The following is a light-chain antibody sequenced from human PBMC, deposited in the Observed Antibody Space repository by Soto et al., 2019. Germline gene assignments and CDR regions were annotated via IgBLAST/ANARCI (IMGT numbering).Light chain of an antibody. V-gene: IGKV3-20*01. J-gene: IGKJ1*01. CDR3: QQYGSSPPT. CDR2: GAS. CDR1: QSVSSSY. Sequence: EIVLTQSPGTLLLSQEERATLSCRASQSVSSSYLAWYQQKPGQAPRLLIYGASSRATGIPDRFSGSGSGTDFTLTISRLEPEDFALYYRQQYGSSPPTFGQGTKVEIK.